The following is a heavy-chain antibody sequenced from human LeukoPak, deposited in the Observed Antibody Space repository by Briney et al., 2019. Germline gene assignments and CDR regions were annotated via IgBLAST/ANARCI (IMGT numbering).Heavy chain of an antibody. CDR2: ITSNGGST. D-gene: IGHD5-18*01. V-gene: IGHV3-64D*06. Sequence: GGALRLSCSASGFIFSTYAMQWVRQAPGKGLEYVSSITSNGGSTYYADSVKGRLTISRVNSKNTLYLQMSSLRAEDTAVYYCVKRGLTGQLCSDYWGQGTLVTVSS. CDR1: GFIFSTYA. J-gene: IGHJ4*02. CDR3: VKRGLTGQLCSDY.